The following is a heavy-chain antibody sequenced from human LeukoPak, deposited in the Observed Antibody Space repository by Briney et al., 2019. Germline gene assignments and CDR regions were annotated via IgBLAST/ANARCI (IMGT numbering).Heavy chain of an antibody. V-gene: IGHV4-31*03. CDR3: ASAGHDGIGYKVC. CDR2: IYYSGST. CDR1: GGSISSGGYY. D-gene: IGHD3-22*01. J-gene: IGHJ4*02. Sequence: SETLSLTCTVSGGSISSGGYYWSWIRQHPGKGLEWIGYIYYSGSTYYNPSLKSRVTISVDKSKNQFSLRLSSVTAADTAVYYCASAGHDGIGYKVCWGQGTLVTVSS.